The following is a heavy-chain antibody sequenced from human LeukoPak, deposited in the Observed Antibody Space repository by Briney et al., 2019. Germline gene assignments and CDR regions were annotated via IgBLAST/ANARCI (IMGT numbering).Heavy chain of an antibody. CDR1: GFAFNTYS. D-gene: IGHD3-10*01. V-gene: IGHV4-34*01. Sequence: GSLRLSCAASGFAFNTYSMNWVRQSPGKGLEWIGEINHSGSSTYNPSLKSRVIISVDTSKNQFSLRLTSVTAADTGVYYCARVGDLFGAHRVRGLPPDYYYMDVWGKGTMVTISS. CDR2: INHSGSS. CDR3: ARVGDLFGAHRVRGLPPDYYYMDV. J-gene: IGHJ6*03.